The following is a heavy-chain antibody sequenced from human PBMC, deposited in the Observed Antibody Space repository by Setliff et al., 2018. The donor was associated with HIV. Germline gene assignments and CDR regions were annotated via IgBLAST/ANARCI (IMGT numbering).Heavy chain of an antibody. Sequence: PGGSLRLSCAASGFTFSSDSMNWVRQAPGRGLEWVSSITSSGSYIYYADSVKGRFTISRDNAKSSLYLQMNSLRAEDTAVYYCARLKPHLRRSGTYWIVDYWGQGTLVTVSS. CDR1: GFTFSSDS. D-gene: IGHD1-26*01. V-gene: IGHV3-21*01. CDR3: ARLKPHLRRSGTYWIVDY. J-gene: IGHJ4*02. CDR2: ITSSGSYI.